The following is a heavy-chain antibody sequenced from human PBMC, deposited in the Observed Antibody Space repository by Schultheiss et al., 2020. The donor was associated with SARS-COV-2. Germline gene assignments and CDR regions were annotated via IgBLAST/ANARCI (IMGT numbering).Heavy chain of an antibody. CDR2: ISDDGSNK. V-gene: IGHV3-30*07. CDR1: GFTFNTYA. J-gene: IGHJ4*02. Sequence: GGSLRLSCAASGFTFNTYAMHWVRQAPGKGLEWVALISDDGSNKYYADSVKGRFTISRDISKNTLYLQMSSLRAEDTAVYYCARDTDWGQGALVTVSS. CDR3: ARDTD.